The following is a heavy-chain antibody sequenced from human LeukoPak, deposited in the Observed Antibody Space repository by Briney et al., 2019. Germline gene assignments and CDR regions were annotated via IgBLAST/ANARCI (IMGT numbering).Heavy chain of an antibody. CDR1: GFTFSSYA. V-gene: IGHV3-30*04. Sequence: PGRSLRLSCAASGFTFSSYAMHWVRQAPGKGLEWVAVISSDGSNKYYADSVKGRFTISRDNSKNTLYLQMNSLRDEDTAMYYCAKHVTRVVYSRLFDPWGQGTLVTVSS. CDR3: AKHVTRVVYSRLFDP. CDR2: ISSDGSNK. J-gene: IGHJ5*02. D-gene: IGHD4-23*01.